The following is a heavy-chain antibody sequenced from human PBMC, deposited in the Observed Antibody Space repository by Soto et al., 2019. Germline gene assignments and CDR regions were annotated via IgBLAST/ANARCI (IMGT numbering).Heavy chain of an antibody. J-gene: IGHJ5*02. CDR3: ARAAIAAALVAHCFDP. CDR1: GGSISSGGYS. Sequence: SETLSLTCAVSGGSISSGGYSWSWIRQPPGKGLEWIGYIYQSGSTYYNPSLKSRVTISVDRSKNQFSLKLSSVTAADTAVYYCARAAIAAALVAHCFDPWGQGTLVTVSS. V-gene: IGHV4-30-2*01. D-gene: IGHD6-13*01. CDR2: IYQSGST.